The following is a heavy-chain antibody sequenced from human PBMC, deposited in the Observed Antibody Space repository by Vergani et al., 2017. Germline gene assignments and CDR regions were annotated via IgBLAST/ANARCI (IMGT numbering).Heavy chain of an antibody. CDR3: AHMDIFDDIYEYVNY. D-gene: IGHD3-9*01. V-gene: IGHV2-5*01. CDR2: IYWNDDK. CDR1: GFSVSSSGVG. J-gene: IGHJ4*02. Sequence: QITLKESAPTLVKLTQTLTLTCTVPGFSVSSSGVGVAWIRQPPGKALECLAIIYWNDDKRYSPSLMGRLTIAKDTSRNQVVLTMTNMDPMDTATYYCAHMDIFDDIYEYVNYWGPGTRVTVSS.